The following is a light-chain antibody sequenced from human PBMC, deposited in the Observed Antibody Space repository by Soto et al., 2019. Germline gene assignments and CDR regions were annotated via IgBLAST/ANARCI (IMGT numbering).Light chain of an antibody. CDR1: QSVSTNY. V-gene: IGKV3-20*01. Sequence: EIVLTQSPGTLSLSPGERATLSCRASQSVSTNYVAWYQRKPGQAPRLLIYGSSSRATDIPNRFSGSGSGTDFTLTITSLKAEDFAVYYCQQHGSSPPTFGQGTKVEIK. J-gene: IGKJ1*01. CDR2: GSS. CDR3: QQHGSSPPT.